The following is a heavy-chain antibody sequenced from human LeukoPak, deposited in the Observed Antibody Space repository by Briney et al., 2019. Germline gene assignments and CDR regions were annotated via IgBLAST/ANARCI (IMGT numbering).Heavy chain of an antibody. D-gene: IGHD2-2*01. Sequence: GASVKVSCKVSGYTLTELSMHWVRQAPGKGLEWMGGFDPEDGETIYAQKFQGRVTMTEDTSTDTAYMELSSLRDEDTAVYYCARAYCSSTSCLLGFDIWGQGTMVTVSS. CDR2: FDPEDGET. V-gene: IGHV1-24*01. CDR1: GYTLTELS. J-gene: IGHJ3*02. CDR3: ARAYCSSTSCLLGFDI.